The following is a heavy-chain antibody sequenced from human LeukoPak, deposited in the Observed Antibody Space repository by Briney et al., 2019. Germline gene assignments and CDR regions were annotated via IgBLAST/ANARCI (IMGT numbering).Heavy chain of an antibody. CDR2: ISYDGVNK. CDR3: VRDRKVITRMQIWSGMDV. CDR1: GFTFSNHA. V-gene: IGHV3-30-3*01. Sequence: GRSLRLSCEASGFTFSNHAIYWVRLAPGRGLEWVAVISYDGVNKYYADSVKGRFTVSRDNSKNTLYLQMNSLRTEDTAVYYCVRDRKVITRMQIWSGMDVWGQGTTVTVSS. D-gene: IGHD5-18*01. J-gene: IGHJ6*02.